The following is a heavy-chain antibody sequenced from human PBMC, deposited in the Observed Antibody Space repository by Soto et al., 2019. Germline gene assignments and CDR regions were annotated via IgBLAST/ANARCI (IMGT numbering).Heavy chain of an antibody. CDR1: GFTFSSYG. CDR3: ARDLYYDYIWGSYRPPQISYYFDY. D-gene: IGHD3-16*02. CDR2: IWYDGSNK. Sequence: QVQLVESGGGVVQPGRSLRLSCAASGFTFSSYGMHWVRQAPGKGLEWVAVIWYDGSNKYYADSVKGRFTISRDNSKNTLYLQMNSLRAEDTAVYYCARDLYYDYIWGSYRPPQISYYFDYWGQGTLVTVSS. J-gene: IGHJ4*02. V-gene: IGHV3-33*01.